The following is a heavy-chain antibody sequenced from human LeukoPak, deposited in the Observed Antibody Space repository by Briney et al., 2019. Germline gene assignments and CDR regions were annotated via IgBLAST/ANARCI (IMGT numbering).Heavy chain of an antibody. Sequence: SETLSLTCTVSGGSISSYYWSWIRQPPGKGLEWIGYIYYSGSTNYNPSLKSRVTISVDTSKNQFSLKLSSVTAADTAVYYCARGDLYCSSTSCYTFGMDVWGQGTTVTVSS. CDR2: IYYSGST. D-gene: IGHD2-2*02. V-gene: IGHV4-59*01. CDR3: ARGDLYCSSTSCYTFGMDV. CDR1: GGSISSYY. J-gene: IGHJ6*02.